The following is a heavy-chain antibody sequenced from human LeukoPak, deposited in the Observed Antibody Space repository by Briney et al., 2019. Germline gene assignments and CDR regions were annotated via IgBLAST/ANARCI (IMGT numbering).Heavy chain of an antibody. CDR3: ARGGPTTVTSYYYYYMDV. CDR2: ISYDGSNK. Sequence: GGSLRLSCAASGFTFSSYAMHWVRQAPGKGLEWVAVISYDGSNKYYADSVKGRFTISRDNAKNSLYLQMNSLRAEDTAVYYCARGGPTTVTSYYYYYMDVWGKGTTVTVSS. V-gene: IGHV3-30*04. J-gene: IGHJ6*03. D-gene: IGHD4-17*01. CDR1: GFTFSSYA.